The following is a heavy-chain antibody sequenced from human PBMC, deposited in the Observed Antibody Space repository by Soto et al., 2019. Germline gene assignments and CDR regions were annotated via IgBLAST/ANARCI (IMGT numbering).Heavy chain of an antibody. J-gene: IGHJ4*02. Sequence: PSETLSLTCTVSGDSITSNSYFWAWIRQPPGKGLEWIGYIYYSGSTNYNPSLKSRVTISVDTSKNQFSLKLSSVTAADTPVYYCARRYGGNFDYWGQGTLVTVSS. D-gene: IGHD1-26*01. CDR2: IYYSGST. CDR1: GDSITSNSYF. CDR3: ARRYGGNFDY. V-gene: IGHV4-61*05.